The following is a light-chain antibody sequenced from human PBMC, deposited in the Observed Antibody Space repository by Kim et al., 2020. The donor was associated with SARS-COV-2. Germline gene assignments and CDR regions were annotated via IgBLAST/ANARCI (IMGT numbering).Light chain of an antibody. V-gene: IGLV8-61*01. CDR2: STN. Sequence: GGTVTLTCGLGSGSVSTSYYPSWYQQTPGQPPRTLIYSTNTRSAGVPDRFSGSILGNKAALTITGAQADDESNYYCVLYMGTGIGVFGGGTQLTVL. CDR3: VLYMGTGIGV. J-gene: IGLJ3*02. CDR1: SGSVSTSYY.